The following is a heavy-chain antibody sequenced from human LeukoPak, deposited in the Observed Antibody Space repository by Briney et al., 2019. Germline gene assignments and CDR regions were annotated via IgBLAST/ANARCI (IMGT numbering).Heavy chain of an antibody. J-gene: IGHJ4*02. CDR1: GHTFTSHG. Sequence: ASVKVSCKASGHTFTSHGISWLRQAPGEGLEWMGIVNPGGGGTNYAQKFQGRVTMTRDTSTSTVYMELSSLRSEDTAVYYCARQIEGYDDGSDYQGFDYWGQGTLVTVSS. D-gene: IGHD3-22*01. V-gene: IGHV1-46*01. CDR3: ARQIEGYDDGSDYQGFDY. CDR2: VNPGGGGT.